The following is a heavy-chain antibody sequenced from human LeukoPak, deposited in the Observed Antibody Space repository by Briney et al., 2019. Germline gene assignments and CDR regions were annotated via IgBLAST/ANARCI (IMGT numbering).Heavy chain of an antibody. CDR2: IYPGDSDT. J-gene: IGHJ4*02. CDR3: ARARYCSGGSCYAEY. CDR1: GYSFTSYW. Sequence: GESLKISCKGSGYSFTSYWIGWVRQMPGKGLEWMGIIYPGDSDTRYSPSSQGLVTISADKSISTAYLQWSSLKASDTAMYYCARARYCSGGSCYAEYWGQGTLVTVSS. V-gene: IGHV5-51*01. D-gene: IGHD2-15*01.